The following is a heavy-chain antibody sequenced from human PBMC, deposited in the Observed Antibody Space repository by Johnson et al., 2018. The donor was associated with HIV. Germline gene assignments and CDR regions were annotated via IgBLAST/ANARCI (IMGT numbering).Heavy chain of an antibody. CDR2: IGWDGFTI. V-gene: IGHV3-9*01. J-gene: IGHJ3*01. CDR3: AKYHNYGSYLLAFDV. CDR1: GFTFDHYA. D-gene: IGHD3-10*01. Sequence: LLVESGGGLVQPGRSLRLSCAASGFTFDHYAMHWVRQGPGKGLEWVAGIGWDGFTIGYVDSVKGRFTISRDDATNSLYLQMHSLRTEDTALYYCAKYHNYGSYLLAFDVWGQGTMVTVSS.